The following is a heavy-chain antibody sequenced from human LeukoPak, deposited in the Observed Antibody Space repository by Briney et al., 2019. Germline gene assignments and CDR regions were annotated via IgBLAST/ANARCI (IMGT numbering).Heavy chain of an antibody. J-gene: IGHJ4*02. V-gene: IGHV3-66*01. CDR2: IYVDGST. D-gene: IGHD3-16*02. CDR1: GFTFDDYA. Sequence: PGGSLRLSCTASGFTFDDYAMHWVRQAPGKGLQWVSVIYVDGSTYYADSVKGRITISRDNSRNTLYLQMNSLRAEDTAVYYCARDLATRQRTGLYDSWGRGALVTVSS. CDR3: ARDLATRQRTGLYDS.